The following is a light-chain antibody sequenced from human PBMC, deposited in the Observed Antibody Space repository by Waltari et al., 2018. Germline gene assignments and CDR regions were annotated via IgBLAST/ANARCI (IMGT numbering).Light chain of an antibody. CDR1: QSVSSC. CDR3: QQHNSDSYT. J-gene: IGKJ2*01. CDR2: KAS. Sequence: DIQMTQSPSTLSASVGDSVTITCRASQSVSSCLAWYQQKPGRAPKLLIYKASTLHTWVPARFSGSGYRTEFTLAINSLQPDDFATYYCQQHNSDSYTFGQGTNLEIK. V-gene: IGKV1-5*03.